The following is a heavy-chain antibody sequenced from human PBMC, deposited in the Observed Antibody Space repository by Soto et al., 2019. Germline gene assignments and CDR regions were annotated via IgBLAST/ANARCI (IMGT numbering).Heavy chain of an antibody. CDR1: GYSFTSYF. CDR2: IYPGDSDT. Sequence: GESLKISCKGSGYSFTSYFIGWVRQMPGKGLEWMGIIYPGDSDTRYSPSFQGQVTISADKSISTAYLQWSSLKASDTAMYYCARPDYYYDSSGYYPRDAFDIWGQGTMVTVSS. CDR3: ARPDYYYDSSGYYPRDAFDI. D-gene: IGHD3-22*01. J-gene: IGHJ3*02. V-gene: IGHV5-51*01.